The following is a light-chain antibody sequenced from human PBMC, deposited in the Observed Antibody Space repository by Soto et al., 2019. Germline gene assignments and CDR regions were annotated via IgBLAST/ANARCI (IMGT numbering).Light chain of an antibody. CDR1: QSVLYSSNNKNY. V-gene: IGKV4-1*01. Sequence: DIVMTQSPDSLAGSLDGRATINCKSSQSVLYSSNNKNYLAWYQQKPGQPPKLLIYWASTRESGVPDRFSGSGSGTDFTLTISSLQAEDVALYYSQQYYSTARTFGQGTKVEIK. CDR3: QQYYSTART. J-gene: IGKJ1*01. CDR2: WAS.